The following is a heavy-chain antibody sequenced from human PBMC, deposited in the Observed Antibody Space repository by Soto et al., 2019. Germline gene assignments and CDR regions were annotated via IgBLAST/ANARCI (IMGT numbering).Heavy chain of an antibody. CDR2: MNPNSGNT. Sequence: QVQLVQSGAEVKKPGASVKVSCKASGYTFTSYDINWARQATGQGLEWMGWMNPNSGNTGYAQKFQGRVTMTRNTSISTAYMELSSLRSEDTAVYYCARQYCSGGSCYLDYWGQGTLVTVSS. D-gene: IGHD2-15*01. J-gene: IGHJ4*02. V-gene: IGHV1-8*01. CDR3: ARQYCSGGSCYLDY. CDR1: GYTFTSYD.